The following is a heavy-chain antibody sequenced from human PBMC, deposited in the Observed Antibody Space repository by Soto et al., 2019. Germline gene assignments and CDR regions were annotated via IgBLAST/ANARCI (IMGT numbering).Heavy chain of an antibody. D-gene: IGHD3-3*01. CDR2: IIPIFGTA. CDR3: ARWWSGYHTPYYYYGMDV. J-gene: IGHJ6*02. Sequence: QVQLVQSGAEVKKPGSSVKVSCKASGGTFSSYAISWVRQAPGQGLEWMGGIIPIFGTANYAQKFQGRVTINADESTSTAYMELSSLRYEDTAVYYCARWWSGYHTPYYYYGMDVWGQGTTVTVSS. V-gene: IGHV1-69*01. CDR1: GGTFSSYA.